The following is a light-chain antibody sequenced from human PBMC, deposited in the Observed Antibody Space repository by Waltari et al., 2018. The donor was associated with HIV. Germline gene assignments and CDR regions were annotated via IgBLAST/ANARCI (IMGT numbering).Light chain of an antibody. CDR2: QDD. CDR3: QAWDSGTGV. V-gene: IGLV3-1*01. CDR1: KLDDKY. J-gene: IGLJ1*01. Sequence: SYELTQPPSVSVSPGQAATTTCPGDKLDDKYVCWYQQKPGRSPVLVIYQDDKRLSGIPDRFSGSNSGNTATLTISGTQTMDEADYYCQAWDSGTGVFGTGTTVTVL.